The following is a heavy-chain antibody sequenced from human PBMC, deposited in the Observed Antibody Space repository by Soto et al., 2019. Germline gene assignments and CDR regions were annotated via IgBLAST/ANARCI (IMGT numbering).Heavy chain of an antibody. J-gene: IGHJ6*03. CDR2: INVGTDDT. D-gene: IGHD2-2*01. Sequence: ASVKVSCKASGYSFNSYTIHWVRQAPGQRLEWMGWINVGTDDTNYAQSFQGRVTITADTSTSTAYMELRSLRSDDTAVYYCARVECCSTSCYARGYYYYYMDVWGKGTTVTVSS. CDR3: ARVECCSTSCYARGYYYYYMDV. CDR1: GYSFNSYT. V-gene: IGHV1-3*01.